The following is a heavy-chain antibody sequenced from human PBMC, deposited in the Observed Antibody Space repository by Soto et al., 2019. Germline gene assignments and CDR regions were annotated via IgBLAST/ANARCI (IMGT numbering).Heavy chain of an antibody. CDR1: GFSFRSYW. CDR2: ISSDGSTT. CDR3: AREYYGVLTGYYNDF. J-gene: IGHJ4*02. V-gene: IGHV3-74*01. D-gene: IGHD3-9*01. Sequence: EVQLVESGGDLVQSGGSLGLSCAASGFSFRSYWMHWVRQAPGKGLVWVARISSDGSTTTYADSASGRFIISRDNDAHILYLQMSSLRAEDTAVYYCAREYYGVLTGYYNDFWGQGTLVTVSP.